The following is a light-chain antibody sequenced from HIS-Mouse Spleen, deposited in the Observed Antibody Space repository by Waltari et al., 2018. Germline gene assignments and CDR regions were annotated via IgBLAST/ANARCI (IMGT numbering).Light chain of an antibody. V-gene: IGKV2-28*01. J-gene: IGKJ1*01. Sequence: DIVMTQSPLSLPVTPGEPASISCRSSQSLLHSNGYNYLDWYLQKPGQSPQLLIYLGSNRASGVPDRFRCSGSGTDFTLKISRVEAEDVGVYYCMQALQTPPTFGQGTKVEIK. CDR2: LGS. CDR3: MQALQTPPT. CDR1: QSLLHSNGYNY.